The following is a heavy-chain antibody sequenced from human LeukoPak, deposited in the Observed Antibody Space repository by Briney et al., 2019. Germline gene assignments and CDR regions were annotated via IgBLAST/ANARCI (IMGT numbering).Heavy chain of an antibody. V-gene: IGHV3-23*01. CDR2: ISGSGGCT. J-gene: IGHJ4*02. Sequence: GGSLRLSCAASGFTFSSYAMSWVRQAPGKGLEWVSAISGSGGCTYYADSVKGRFTISRDNSKNTLYLQMNSLRAEDTAVYYCAKGELFGYCSSTSCYADPRCFDYWGQGTLVTVSS. CDR1: GFTFSSYA. CDR3: AKGELFGYCSSTSCYADPRCFDY. D-gene: IGHD2-2*03.